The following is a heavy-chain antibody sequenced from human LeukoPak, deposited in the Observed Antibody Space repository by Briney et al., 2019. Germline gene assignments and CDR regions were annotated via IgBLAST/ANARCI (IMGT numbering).Heavy chain of an antibody. CDR2: ISYDGSNK. J-gene: IGHJ6*02. V-gene: IGHV3-30-3*01. CDR3: AMATKHFYYYYGMDV. Sequence: GGSLRLSCAASGFTFSSYAMHWVRQAPGKGLEWVAVISYDGSNKYYADSVKGRFTISRDNSKNTLYLQMNSLRAEDTAVYYCAMATKHFYYYYGMDVWGQGTTVTVSS. CDR1: GFTFSSYA.